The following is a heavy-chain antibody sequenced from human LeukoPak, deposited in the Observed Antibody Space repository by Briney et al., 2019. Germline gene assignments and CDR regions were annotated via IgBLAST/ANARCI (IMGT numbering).Heavy chain of an antibody. CDR1: GGSISSYY. J-gene: IGHJ2*01. V-gene: IGHV4-59*01. D-gene: IGHD2-2*01. Sequence: SETLSLTCTVSGGSISSYYWSWIRQPPGKGLEWIGYIYYSGSTNYNPSLKSRVTISVDTSKNQFSLKLSSVTAADTAVYYCARVVPTDWYFDLWGRGTLVTVSS. CDR3: ARVVPTDWYFDL. CDR2: IYYSGST.